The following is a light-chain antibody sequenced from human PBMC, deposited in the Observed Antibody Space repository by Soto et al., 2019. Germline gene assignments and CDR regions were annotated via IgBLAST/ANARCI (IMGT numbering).Light chain of an antibody. CDR1: QDISNN. J-gene: IGKJ4*01. CDR2: DAS. V-gene: IGKV1-33*01. CDR3: QQFDSLPPT. Sequence: DIQMPQSPSSLSASVGDRVTITCQASQDISNNLNWYQQKPGKAPKLLVYDASNLETGVPSRFSGSGSGTDFTFTISNLQPEDIATYSCQQFDSLPPTFGGGTKVEI.